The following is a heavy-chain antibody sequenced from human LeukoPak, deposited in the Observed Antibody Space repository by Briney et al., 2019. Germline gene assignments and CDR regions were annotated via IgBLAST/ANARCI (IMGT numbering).Heavy chain of an antibody. J-gene: IGHJ4*02. D-gene: IGHD3-10*01. CDR1: GGSISSSNW. CDR2: IYYSGST. Sequence: SETLSLTCAVSGGSISSSNWWSWVRQPPGKGLEWIGSIYYSGSTYYNPSLKGRVTISVDTSKNQFSLKLNSVTATDTAVYYCARHYGPWGQGTLVTVSS. V-gene: IGHV4-39*01. CDR3: ARHYGP.